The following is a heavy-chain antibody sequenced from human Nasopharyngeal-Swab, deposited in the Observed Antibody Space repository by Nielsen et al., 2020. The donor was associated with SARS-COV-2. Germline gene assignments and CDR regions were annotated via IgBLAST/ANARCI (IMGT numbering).Heavy chain of an antibody. D-gene: IGHD5-12*01. CDR2: MNPNSGNT. J-gene: IGHJ6*03. CDR3: ARGFIVATIFHYYYYMDV. V-gene: IGHV1-8*01. Sequence: WVRQAPGPGLVWMGWMNPNSGNTGYAQKFQGRVTMTRNTSISTAYMELSSLRSEDTAVYYCARGFIVATIFHYYYYMDVWGKGTTVTVSS.